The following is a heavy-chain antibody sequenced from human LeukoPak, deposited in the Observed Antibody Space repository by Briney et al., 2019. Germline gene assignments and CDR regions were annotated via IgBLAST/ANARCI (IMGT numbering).Heavy chain of an antibody. CDR1: GGSISSYY. D-gene: IGHD4-17*01. V-gene: IGHV4-59*01. J-gene: IGHJ5*02. CDR3: ARQTTSGWFDP. Sequence: SETLSLTCTVSGGSISSYYWSWIRQPPGKGLEWIGYIYYSGSTNYNPSLKSRVTISVDTSKNQFSLKLSSVTAADTAVYYCARQTTSGWFDPWGQGTLVTASS. CDR2: IYYSGST.